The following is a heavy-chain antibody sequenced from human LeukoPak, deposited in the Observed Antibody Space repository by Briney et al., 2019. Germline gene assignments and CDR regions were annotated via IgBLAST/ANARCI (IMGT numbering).Heavy chain of an antibody. V-gene: IGHV3-21*01. CDR2: ISSSSSYI. J-gene: IGHJ4*02. D-gene: IGHD1-1*01. CDR3: ARDDTTTIDY. CDR1: GFTFSSYS. Sequence: PGGSLRLSCAASGFTFSSYSMNWVRQAPGKGLEWVSSISSSSSYIYYADSVKDRFTISRDNAKNSLYLQMNSLRAEDTAVYYCARDDTTTIDYWGQGTLVTVSS.